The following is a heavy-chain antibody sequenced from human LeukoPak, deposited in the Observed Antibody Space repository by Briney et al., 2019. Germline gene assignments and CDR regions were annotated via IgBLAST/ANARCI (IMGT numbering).Heavy chain of an antibody. J-gene: IGHJ5*02. Sequence: SQTLSLTCAVSGGSISSGGYSWSWIRQPPGTGLEWIGYIYHSGSTYYNPSLKSRVTISVDRSKNQFSLKLSSVTAADTAVYYCARNTNYYDSSGYWFDPWGQGTLVTVSS. V-gene: IGHV4-30-2*01. CDR1: GGSISSGGYS. D-gene: IGHD3-22*01. CDR3: ARNTNYYDSSGYWFDP. CDR2: IYHSGST.